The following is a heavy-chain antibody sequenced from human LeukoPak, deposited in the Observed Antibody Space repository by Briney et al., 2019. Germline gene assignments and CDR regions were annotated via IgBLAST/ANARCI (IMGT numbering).Heavy chain of an antibody. CDR1: GFTFSNYA. D-gene: IGHD5-12*01. V-gene: IGHV3-23*01. CDR2: IGGSGDNT. CDR3: ARDLHGLIVATLGFDS. Sequence: GGSLRLSCAAAGFTFSNYAMNWVRQAPGRGREWGSTIGGSGDNTSYAASVRGRFTISRDNSKNTLYLQMNTLRAEDTAIYYCARDLHGLIVATLGFDSWGQGTLVTVSS. J-gene: IGHJ4*02.